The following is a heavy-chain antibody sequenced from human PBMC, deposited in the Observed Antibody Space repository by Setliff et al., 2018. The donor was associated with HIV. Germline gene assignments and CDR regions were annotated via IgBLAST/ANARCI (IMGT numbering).Heavy chain of an antibody. CDR2: ISYDGSNK. D-gene: IGHD6-13*01. CDR1: GFTFSSYA. Sequence: GGSLRLSCAASGFTFSSYAMHWVRQAPGKGLEWVAVISYDGSNKYYADSVKGRFTISRDNSKNTLYLQMNSLRAEDTAVYYCARDRVSSWPIWGQGTMVT. J-gene: IGHJ3*02. V-gene: IGHV3-30*01. CDR3: ARDRVSSWPI.